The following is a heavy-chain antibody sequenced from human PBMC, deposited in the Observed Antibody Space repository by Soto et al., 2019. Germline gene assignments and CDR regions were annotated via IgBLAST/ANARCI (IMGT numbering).Heavy chain of an antibody. D-gene: IGHD3-16*01. Sequence: QVQLVQSGAEVQQPGSSVKFSCKASGGRFSNFVISGVRQAPGQGLEWMGGNIPNFGTTNYAQKFQGKVTITADETTRTAYLELSGLTSEDTSVYYCARAVGGEATMRYCGQGTLVTGSS. V-gene: IGHV1-69*01. CDR1: GGRFSNFV. CDR3: ARAVGGEATMRY. CDR2: NIPNFGTT. J-gene: IGHJ4*02.